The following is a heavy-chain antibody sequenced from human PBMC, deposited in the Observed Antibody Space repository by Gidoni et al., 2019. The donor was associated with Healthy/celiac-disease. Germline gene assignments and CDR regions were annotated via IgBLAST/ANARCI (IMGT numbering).Heavy chain of an antibody. V-gene: IGHV1-2*02. CDR1: GYTFTGYY. CDR2: INPNRGGT. CDR3: ARGEGIQLWSGLGY. D-gene: IGHD5-18*01. J-gene: IGHJ4*02. Sequence: QVQLVQSGAEVKKPGASVKVSCKASGYTFTGYYMHWVRQAPGQGLEWMGWINPNRGGTNYAQKFQGRVTMTRDTSISTAYMELSRLRSDDTAVYYCARGEGIQLWSGLGYWGQGTLVTVSS.